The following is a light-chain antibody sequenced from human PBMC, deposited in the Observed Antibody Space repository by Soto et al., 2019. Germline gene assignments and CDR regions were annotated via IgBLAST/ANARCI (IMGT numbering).Light chain of an antibody. Sequence: EIVMTQSPATLSVSPGERATLSCRASQSVDINLAWYQQKPGQTPRLLISGASTRATGIPARFSGSGSGTEFTLTISSLQSEDFAVYFCQQYNSRPPWTFGQGTKVEIK. CDR1: QSVDIN. V-gene: IGKV3-15*01. CDR2: GAS. J-gene: IGKJ1*01. CDR3: QQYNSRPPWT.